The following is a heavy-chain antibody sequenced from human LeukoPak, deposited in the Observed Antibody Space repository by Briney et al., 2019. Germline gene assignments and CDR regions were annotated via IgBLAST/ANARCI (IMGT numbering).Heavy chain of an antibody. CDR3: AKSHGYYGDNWFDP. J-gene: IGHJ5*02. D-gene: IGHD3-3*01. CDR1: GGTFSSYA. Sequence: SVKVSCKASGGTFSSYAISWVRQAPGQGLEWMGGIIPIFGTANYAQKFQGRVTITTDESTSTAYMELSSPRSEDTAVYYCAKSHGYYGDNWFDPWGQGTLVTVSS. CDR2: IIPIFGTA. V-gene: IGHV1-69*05.